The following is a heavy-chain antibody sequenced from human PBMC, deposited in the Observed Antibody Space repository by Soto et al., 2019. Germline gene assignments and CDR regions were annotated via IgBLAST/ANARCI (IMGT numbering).Heavy chain of an antibody. CDR3: ARVEITMVRGVIITRYFDY. D-gene: IGHD3-10*01. Sequence: QVQLQESGPGLVKPSGTLSLTCAVSGGSISSSNWWSWVRQPPGKGLEWIGEIYHSGSTNYNPSLKSRVTISVEKSKNQFSLKLSSVTAADTAVYYCARVEITMVRGVIITRYFDYWGQGTLVTVSS. V-gene: IGHV4-4*02. CDR2: IYHSGST. J-gene: IGHJ4*02. CDR1: GGSISSSNW.